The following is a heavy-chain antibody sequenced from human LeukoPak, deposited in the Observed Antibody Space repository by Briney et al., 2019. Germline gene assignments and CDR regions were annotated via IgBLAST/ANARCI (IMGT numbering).Heavy chain of an antibody. CDR3: AREPDILYYDNVWESYLYWSDDFDI. J-gene: IGHJ3*02. CDR1: GYSFSSGYY. V-gene: IGHV4-38-2*02. CDR2: ISHSGSI. Sequence: SETLSLTCTVSGYSFSSGYYWGSGRPPPGKVLEWIESISHSGSIYYNPSLKSRVTISIDTSKNQFYLKLSSVTAADTAVYYCAREPDILYYDNVWESYLYWSDDFDIWGQGTMVTVSS. D-gene: IGHD3-16*02.